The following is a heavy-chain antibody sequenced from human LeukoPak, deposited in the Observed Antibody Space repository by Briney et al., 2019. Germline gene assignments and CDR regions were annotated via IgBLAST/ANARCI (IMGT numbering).Heavy chain of an antibody. CDR3: ASGPRRYCSSTSCYVKDY. J-gene: IGHJ4*02. CDR1: GYTFTSYD. V-gene: IGHV1-8*01. Sequence: ASVKVSCKASGYTFTSYDTNWVRQATGQGLEWMGWMNPNSGNTGYAQKFQGRVTMTRNTSISTAYMELSSLRSEDTAVYYCASGPRRYCSSTSCYVKDYWGQGTLVTVSS. CDR2: MNPNSGNT. D-gene: IGHD2-2*01.